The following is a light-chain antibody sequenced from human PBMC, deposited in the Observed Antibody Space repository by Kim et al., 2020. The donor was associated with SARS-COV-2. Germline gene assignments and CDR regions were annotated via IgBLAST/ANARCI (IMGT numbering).Light chain of an antibody. Sequence: SLGDRVTITCRASQCISTYLAWYQQKPGKAPKLLIYAASTLQSGVPSRFSGSGSGTEFTLTISSLQPEDFATYNCQQLNSNLVFTFGPGTKVDIK. CDR1: QCISTY. CDR3: QQLNSNLVFT. V-gene: IGKV1-9*01. J-gene: IGKJ3*01. CDR2: AAS.